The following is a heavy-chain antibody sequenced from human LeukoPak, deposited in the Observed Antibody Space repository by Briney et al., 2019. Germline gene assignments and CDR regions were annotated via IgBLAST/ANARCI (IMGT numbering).Heavy chain of an antibody. V-gene: IGHV1-2*02. D-gene: IGHD2-2*01. CDR3: ARECSSTSCSDY. J-gene: IGHJ4*02. CDR2: INPNSGGT. Sequence: VASVKVSCKASGYTFTGYYMHWVRQAPGQGLEWMGWINPNSGGTNYAQKFQGRVTMTRDTSISTAYMELSRLRSDDTAVYYCARECSSTSCSDYWGQGTLVTVSS. CDR1: GYTFTGYY.